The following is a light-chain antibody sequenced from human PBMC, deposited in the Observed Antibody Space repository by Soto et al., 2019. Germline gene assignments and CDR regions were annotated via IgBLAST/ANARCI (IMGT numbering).Light chain of an antibody. CDR3: SSYTSSSTYV. CDR1: SSNIGAGSD. V-gene: IGLV1-40*01. CDR2: INK. J-gene: IGLJ1*01. Sequence: QSVLTQPPSVSGAPGQTVTISCTGTSSNIGAGSDVHWYQQLPGAAPKLLIYINKNRPSGVPDRFSGSKSGSSAPLTISGLQAEDEADYYCSSYTSSSTYVFGTGTKVTVL.